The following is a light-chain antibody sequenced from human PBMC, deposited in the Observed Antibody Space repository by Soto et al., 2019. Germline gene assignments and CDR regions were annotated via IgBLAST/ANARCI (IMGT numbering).Light chain of an antibody. CDR2: GAS. CDR3: QQYDEWPWT. Sequence: EIVMTQSPATLSVSPGERATLSCRASQSVGSNLAWYQQRPGQAPRLLIYGASTRATGIPARFSGSESGTEVTLTISSLQAEDFAVDSCQQYDEWPWTFGQGTKVDIK. CDR1: QSVGSN. J-gene: IGKJ1*01. V-gene: IGKV3-15*01.